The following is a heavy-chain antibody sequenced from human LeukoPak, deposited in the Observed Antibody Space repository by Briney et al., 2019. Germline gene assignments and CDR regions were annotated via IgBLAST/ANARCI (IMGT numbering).Heavy chain of an antibody. Sequence: SETLSLTCTVSGGSISSGGYYWSWIRQPPGKGLEWIGEINHSGSTNYNPSLKSRVTISVDTSKNQFSLKLSSVTAADTAVYYCASSTVTTGIVVYWGQGTLVTVSS. J-gene: IGHJ4*02. CDR1: GGSISSGGYY. V-gene: IGHV4-39*07. CDR3: ASSTVTTGIVVY. D-gene: IGHD4-17*01. CDR2: INHSGST.